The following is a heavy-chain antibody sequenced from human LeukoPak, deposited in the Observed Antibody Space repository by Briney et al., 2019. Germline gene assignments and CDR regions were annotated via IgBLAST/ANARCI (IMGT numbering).Heavy chain of an antibody. V-gene: IGHV3-21*01. CDR2: ISSSSSYI. Sequence: PGGSLRLSCAASGFTFSSYSMNWVRQAPGKGLEWVSSISSSSSYIYYADSVKGRFTISRDNAKNPLYLQMNSLRAEDTAVYYCTRDSKIQLWLRIVDYYGMDVWGQGTTVTVSS. J-gene: IGHJ6*02. CDR3: TRDSKIQLWLRIVDYYGMDV. CDR1: GFTFSSYS. D-gene: IGHD5-18*01.